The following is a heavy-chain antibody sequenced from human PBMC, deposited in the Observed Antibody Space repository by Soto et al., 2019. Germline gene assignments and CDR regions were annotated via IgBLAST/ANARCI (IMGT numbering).Heavy chain of an antibody. V-gene: IGHV4-61*01. CDR1: GGSVSSGSYY. J-gene: IGHJ5*02. Sequence: QVQLQESGPGLVKPSETLSLTCTVSGGSVSSGSYYWSWIRQPPGKGLEWIGYIYYRGSTNYNPSLKGRVTISVDTSKNQFSLKLSSVTAADTAVYYCARVASSGWYANWFDPWGQGTLVTVSS. CDR2: IYYRGST. D-gene: IGHD6-19*01. CDR3: ARVASSGWYANWFDP.